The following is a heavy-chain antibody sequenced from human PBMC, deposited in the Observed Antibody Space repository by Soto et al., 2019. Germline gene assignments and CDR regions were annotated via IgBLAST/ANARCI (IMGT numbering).Heavy chain of an antibody. Sequence: SETLSLTCAVYGGSFSGYYWSWIRQPPGKGLEWIGEINHSGSTNYNPSLKSRVTISVDTSKNQFSLKLSSVTAADTVVYYCARGGGRNGDPRGAFDIWGQGTMVTVSS. CDR2: INHSGST. V-gene: IGHV4-34*01. J-gene: IGHJ3*02. CDR1: GGSFSGYY. CDR3: ARGGGRNGDPRGAFDI. D-gene: IGHD4-17*01.